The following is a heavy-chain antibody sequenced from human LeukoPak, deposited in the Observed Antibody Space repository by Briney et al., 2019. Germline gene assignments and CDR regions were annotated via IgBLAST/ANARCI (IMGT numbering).Heavy chain of an antibody. CDR2: INPSGGST. Sequence: GASVKVSCKASGYTFTSYYMQWVRQAPGQGLEWMGIINPSGGSTSYAQKFQGRVTMTRDTSTSTVYMELSSLRSEDTAVYYCAREGASLRYFDWLPKWNWFDPWGQGTLVTVSS. J-gene: IGHJ5*02. CDR3: AREGASLRYFDWLPKWNWFDP. V-gene: IGHV1-46*01. CDR1: GYTFTSYY. D-gene: IGHD3-9*01.